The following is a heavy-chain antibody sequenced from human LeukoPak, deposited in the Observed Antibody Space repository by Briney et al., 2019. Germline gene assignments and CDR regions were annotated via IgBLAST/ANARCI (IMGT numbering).Heavy chain of an antibody. D-gene: IGHD6-13*01. CDR3: ARETSSRGPGHFYYGMDV. J-gene: IGHJ6*02. CDR1: GFTFSSYA. V-gene: IGHV3-33*08. CDR2: IWFDGSNK. Sequence: GGSLRLSCAASGFTFSSYAMNWVRQAPGKELEWVAVIWFDGSNKYYADSVKGRFTISRDNFKNTLYLQMNSLRAEDTAVYYCARETSSRGPGHFYYGMDVWGQGTTVTVSS.